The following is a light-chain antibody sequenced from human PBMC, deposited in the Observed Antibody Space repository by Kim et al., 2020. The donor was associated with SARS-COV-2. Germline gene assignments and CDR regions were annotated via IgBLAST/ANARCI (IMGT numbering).Light chain of an antibody. CDR1: SSSIGRST. Sequence: VAISCSERSSSIGRSTNNLYWQLPEAGTNVHISSSKQRHSGVRDPVSVSKSGTCASLAISGLQSEDEAEYYCAAWDDSLSGWVFGGGTQLTVL. V-gene: IGLV1-44*01. J-gene: IGLJ3*02. CDR3: AAWDDSLSGWV. CDR2: SSK.